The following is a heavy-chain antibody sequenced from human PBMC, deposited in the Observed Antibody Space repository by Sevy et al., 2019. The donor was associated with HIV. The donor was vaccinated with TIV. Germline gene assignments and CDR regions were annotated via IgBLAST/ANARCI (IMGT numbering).Heavy chain of an antibody. Sequence: GGSLRLSCAASGFTFSSYEMNWVRQAPGKGLEWVSYISNGGITKYYSDSVRGRFSISRDNARNSLFLQMNSLRAEDTAVYYCAGDLPPSATTVAHFDYWGQGTLVTVSS. D-gene: IGHD4-17*01. V-gene: IGHV3-48*03. CDR3: AGDLPPSATTVAHFDY. CDR1: GFTFSSYE. CDR2: ISNGGITK. J-gene: IGHJ4*02.